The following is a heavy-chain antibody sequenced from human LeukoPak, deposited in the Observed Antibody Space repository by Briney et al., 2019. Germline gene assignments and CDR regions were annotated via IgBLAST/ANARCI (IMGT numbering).Heavy chain of an antibody. CDR3: ASTVTAYYYYYGMDV. V-gene: IGHV3-7*01. D-gene: IGHD4-17*01. CDR1: GFTFSSYW. J-gene: IGHJ6*02. CDR2: IKQDGSEK. Sequence: GGSLRLSCAASGFTFSSYWMSWVRQAPGKGLEWVANIKQDGSEKYYVDSVKGRFTISRDNAKNSLYLQMNSLRAEDTAVYYCASTVTAYYYYYGMDVWGQGTTVTVSS.